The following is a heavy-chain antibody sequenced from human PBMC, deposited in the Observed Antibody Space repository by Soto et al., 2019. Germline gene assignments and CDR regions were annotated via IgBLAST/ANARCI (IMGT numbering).Heavy chain of an antibody. CDR2: IYYSGST. V-gene: IGHV4-31*03. D-gene: IGHD3-22*01. CDR3: ARAKYYDSTGYYWYFEL. Sequence: QVQLQESGPGLVKPSQTLSLTCTVSGGSISSGGHYWSWIRQLPGKGLEWIGNIYYSGSTYYNPSLKSRVTISVDTSKDQFSLKLNSVTAADTAVYYCARAKYYDSTGYYWYFELWGRRTLVTVSS. J-gene: IGHJ2*01. CDR1: GGSISSGGHY.